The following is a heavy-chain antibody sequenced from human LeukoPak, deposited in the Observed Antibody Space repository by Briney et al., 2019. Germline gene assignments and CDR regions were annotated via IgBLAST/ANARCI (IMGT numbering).Heavy chain of an antibody. Sequence: SETLSLTCTVSGGSISGSSYYWGWIRQPPGKGLEWIGSIYYSGSTYYHPSLKSRVTISVDTSKNQFSLKLSSVTAADTAVYYCARRAAAGTWFDPWGQGTLVTVSS. J-gene: IGHJ5*02. CDR2: IYYSGST. D-gene: IGHD6-13*01. V-gene: IGHV4-39*01. CDR3: ARRAAAGTWFDP. CDR1: GGSISGSSYY.